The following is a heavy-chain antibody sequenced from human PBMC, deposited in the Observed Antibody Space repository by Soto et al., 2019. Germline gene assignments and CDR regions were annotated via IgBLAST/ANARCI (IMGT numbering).Heavy chain of an antibody. V-gene: IGHV4-34*01. D-gene: IGHD2-15*01. CDR3: ARAHLQGFIVLAVVGHFDY. CDR1: GGSFSGYS. CDR2: INQSGNA. Sequence: PSETLSLTCTVYGGSFSGYSWSWIRQPPGKGLEWIGEINQSGNANYNPSLKSRVTISVDTPKNQFSLKLSSVTAADTAVYYCARAHLQGFIVLAVVGHFDYCGQGAIVTVSS. J-gene: IGHJ4*02.